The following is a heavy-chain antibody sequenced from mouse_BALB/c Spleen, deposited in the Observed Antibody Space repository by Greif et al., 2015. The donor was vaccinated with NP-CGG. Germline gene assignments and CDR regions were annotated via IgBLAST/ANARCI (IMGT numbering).Heavy chain of an antibody. V-gene: IGHV1S81*02. CDR3: ARLMIVEMDY. CDR2: INPSNGRT. D-gene: IGHD2-12*01. Sequence: VQLQESGAELVKPGASVKLSCMASGYTFTSYWMHWVKQRPGQGLEWIGEINPSNGRTNYNEKFKSKATLTVDKSSSTAYMQLSSLTSEDFAVYYCARLMIVEMDYWGQGTSVTVSS. J-gene: IGHJ4*01. CDR1: GYTFTSYW.